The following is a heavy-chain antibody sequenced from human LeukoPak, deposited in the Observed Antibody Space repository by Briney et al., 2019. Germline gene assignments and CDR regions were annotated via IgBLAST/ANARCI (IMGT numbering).Heavy chain of an antibody. D-gene: IGHD3-3*01. V-gene: IGHV4-59*01. CDR1: GGSISNYY. J-gene: IGHJ5*02. CDR2: LYYSGST. Sequence: DPSETLSLTCTVSGGSISNYYWSWIRQPPRKGLEWIGYLYYSGSTNYNPSLKSRVTISADTSRNQLSLKLSSVPAADTAVYYCARAEVDSWSGSSRFDLWGQGTLVIVSS. CDR3: ARAEVDSWSGSSRFDL.